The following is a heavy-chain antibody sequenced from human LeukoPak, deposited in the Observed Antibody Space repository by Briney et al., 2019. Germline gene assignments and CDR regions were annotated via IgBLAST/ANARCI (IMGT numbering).Heavy chain of an antibody. CDR3: ARDLSGSYLFYFDY. J-gene: IGHJ4*02. CDR1: GFTFSSYS. V-gene: IGHV3-21*01. CDR2: ISSSSSYI. D-gene: IGHD3-10*01. Sequence: GGSLRLSCAASGFTFSSYSMNWVRQAPGKGLEWVSSISSSSSYIYYADSVKGRFTISRDNARNSLYLQMNSLRDEDTAVYYCARDLSGSYLFYFDYWGQGTLVTVSS.